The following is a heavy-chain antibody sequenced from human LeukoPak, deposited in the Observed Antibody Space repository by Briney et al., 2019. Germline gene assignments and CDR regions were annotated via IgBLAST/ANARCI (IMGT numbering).Heavy chain of an antibody. CDR1: GFTFSSYS. CDR2: ISISRSYI. CDR3: ASPSEYCSGGHSSYYFDS. D-gene: IGHD2-15*01. Sequence: GGSLRLSCAASGFTFSSYSMNWVRQAPGKGLEWVSSISISRSYIYYAVSGKSRFTISRDHARNSLFLQMNSLRAEDTAVYYCASPSEYCSGGHSSYYFDSWGQGTLVTVSS. V-gene: IGHV3-21*01. J-gene: IGHJ4*02.